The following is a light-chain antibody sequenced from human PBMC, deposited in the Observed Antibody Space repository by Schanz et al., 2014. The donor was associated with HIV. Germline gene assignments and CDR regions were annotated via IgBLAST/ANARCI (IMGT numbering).Light chain of an antibody. J-gene: IGLJ2*01. CDR3: SSYIRSTTPVV. V-gene: IGLV2-14*01. Sequence: QSALTQPPSASGSPGQSVTISCTGTSSDVGGYNYVSWCQQHPGKAPKLMIYDVSNRPSGVSNRFSGSKSGNTASLTISGLQAEDEADYYCSSYIRSTTPVVFGGGTKLIVL. CDR2: DVS. CDR1: SSDVGGYNY.